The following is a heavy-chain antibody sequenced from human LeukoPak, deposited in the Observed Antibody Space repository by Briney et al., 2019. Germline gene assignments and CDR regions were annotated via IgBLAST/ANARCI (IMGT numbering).Heavy chain of an antibody. CDR2: IYYSGTT. CDR3: ARPKVGATRGFDY. V-gene: IGHV4-39*01. J-gene: IGHJ4*02. CDR1: GGSISSSSYY. Sequence: SETLSLTCTVSGGSISSSSYYWGWIRQPPGKGLEWIGSIYYSGTTYYNPSPKSRVTISVDTSKNQFSLTLTSLTAADTAVYYCARPKVGATRGFDYWGQGTLVTVSS. D-gene: IGHD1-26*01.